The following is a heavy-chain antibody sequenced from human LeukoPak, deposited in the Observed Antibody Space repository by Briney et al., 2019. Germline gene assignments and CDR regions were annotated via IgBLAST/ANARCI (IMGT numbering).Heavy chain of an antibody. CDR3: SRRRYSSGWFNWFDP. Sequence: SETLSLTCTVSGYSISSGYYWGWIRQPPGKGLEWIGEINHSGSTNYNPSLKSRVTISVDTSKNQFSLKLSSVTAADTAVYYCSRRRYSSGWFNWFDPWGQGTLVTVSS. CDR2: INHSGST. CDR1: GYSISSGYY. J-gene: IGHJ5*02. V-gene: IGHV4-38-2*02. D-gene: IGHD6-19*01.